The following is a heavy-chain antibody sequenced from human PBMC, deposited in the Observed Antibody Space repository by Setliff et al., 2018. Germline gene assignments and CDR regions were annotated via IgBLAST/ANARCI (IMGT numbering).Heavy chain of an antibody. J-gene: IGHJ6*03. CDR3: ARNAITGTTRKYYYYMDV. Sequence: SVKVSCKASGGTFAITWVRQVPGQGLEWMGGTIPTLPLPNYAVKFQGRITITADKSTSTAYMELSSLRSDDTAVYYCARNAITGTTRKYYYYMDVWGQGTTVTVSS. V-gene: IGHV1-69*10. CDR1: GGTFA. CDR2: TIPTLPLP. D-gene: IGHD1-7*01.